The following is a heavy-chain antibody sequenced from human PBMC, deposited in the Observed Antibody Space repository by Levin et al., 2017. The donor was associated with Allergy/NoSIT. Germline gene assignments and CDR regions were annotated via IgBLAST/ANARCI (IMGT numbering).Heavy chain of an antibody. Sequence: PSETLSLTCTVSGGSINSDNHLWSWIRQPPGKGLEWIGYIYSSGTAYYNPSLESLVTISVDTSKNQFSLKVRSVTASDTAVYYCAREVVRATETDAFDLWGQGTMVTVSS. D-gene: IGHD2-21*02. V-gene: IGHV4-30-4*01. CDR2: IYSSGTA. J-gene: IGHJ3*01. CDR3: AREVVRATETDAFDL. CDR1: GGSINSDNHL.